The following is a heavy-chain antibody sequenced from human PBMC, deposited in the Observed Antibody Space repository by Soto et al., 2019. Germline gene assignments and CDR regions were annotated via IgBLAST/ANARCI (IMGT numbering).Heavy chain of an antibody. V-gene: IGHV2-5*01. CDR1: GFSLSTSGVS. Sequence: SGPTLGNPTQTLTLTCTFSGFSLSTSGVSVGWIRQPPGKALEWLAFIYWNDDKSYSPSLKSRLTVTKDNSKKQVVLTMTNMDPADTATYFCARSVGSRGYLAHWGQGTLVTVAS. CDR3: ARSVGSRGYLAH. D-gene: IGHD6-25*01. CDR2: IYWNDDK. J-gene: IGHJ4*02.